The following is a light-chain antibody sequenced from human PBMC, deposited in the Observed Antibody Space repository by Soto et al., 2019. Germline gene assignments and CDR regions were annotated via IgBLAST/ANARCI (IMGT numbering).Light chain of an antibody. V-gene: IGKV3-15*01. J-gene: IGKJ1*01. CDR1: QSVSSN. CDR2: GAS. CDR3: HQYNNWPPWT. Sequence: EIVMTQSPAPLSVSPGERATLSCRASQSVSSNLAWYQQKPGQAPRLLIYGASTRATGIPARFSGSGSGTEFTLTISSLQSEDFAVYYCHQYNNWPPWTFGQGTKVEIK.